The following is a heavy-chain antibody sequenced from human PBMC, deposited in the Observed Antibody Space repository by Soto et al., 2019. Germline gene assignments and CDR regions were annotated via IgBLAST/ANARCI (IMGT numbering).Heavy chain of an antibody. CDR3: AHKGGRGAGMDV. CDR1: GFSVSTSGVG. Sequence: QITLKESGPTLVKPTQTLTQTSTFSGFSVSTSGVGVAWIHQSPGKALEWLALIYWDNDKRYSPFLQSRVTITKDTSKNQVVLTLTNMDPVDTSTYYCAHKGGRGAGMDVWGQGTTVTVSS. D-gene: IGHD2-15*01. J-gene: IGHJ6*02. V-gene: IGHV2-5*02. CDR2: IYWDNDK.